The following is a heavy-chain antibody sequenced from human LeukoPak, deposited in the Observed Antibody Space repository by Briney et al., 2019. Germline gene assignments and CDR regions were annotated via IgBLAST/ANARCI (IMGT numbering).Heavy chain of an antibody. CDR2: ISYDGSNK. CDR1: GFTFSSYA. V-gene: IGHV3-30-3*01. J-gene: IGHJ4*02. CDR3: ARGYCSGGSCYDY. Sequence: PGGSLRLSGAASGFTFSSYAMHWVRQAPGKGLEWVALISYDGSNKYYADSVKGRFTISRDNSKNTLYLQMNSLRAEDTAVYYCARGYCSGGSCYDYWGQGTLVTVSS. D-gene: IGHD2-15*01.